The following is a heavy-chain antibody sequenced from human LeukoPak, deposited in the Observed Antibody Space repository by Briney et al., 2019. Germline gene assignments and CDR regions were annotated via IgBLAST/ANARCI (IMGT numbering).Heavy chain of an antibody. D-gene: IGHD2-15*01. Sequence: ASVKVSCKASGYTFTSYGITWVRQAPGQGLEWMGWITTYNGNTYYAQNFQGRVTMTADTSTSTAYMEVRSLRSDDTAVYYCARLSPPIASFCSGGTCYSGGFDPWGQRTLVTVSS. V-gene: IGHV1-18*01. CDR1: GYTFTSYG. J-gene: IGHJ5*02. CDR3: ARLSPPIASFCSGGTCYSGGFDP. CDR2: ITTYNGNT.